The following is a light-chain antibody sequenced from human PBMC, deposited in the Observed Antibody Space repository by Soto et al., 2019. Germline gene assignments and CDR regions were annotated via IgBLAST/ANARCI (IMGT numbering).Light chain of an antibody. CDR2: ATS. Sequence: EIVLTQSPDTLSLSPGERATLSCRASQSADSTYLAWYQHKPGQAPRLLIYATSSRAAGTPDRFSGSGSGTDFTLTISSLEPEAFALYYCQQYDTSPPLYTFGQGTRLEIK. V-gene: IGKV3-20*01. J-gene: IGKJ2*01. CDR1: QSADSTY. CDR3: QQYDTSPPLYT.